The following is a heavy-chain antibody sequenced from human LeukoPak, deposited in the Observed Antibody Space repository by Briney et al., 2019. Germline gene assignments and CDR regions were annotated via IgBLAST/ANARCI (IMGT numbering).Heavy chain of an antibody. J-gene: IGHJ4*02. CDR2: INPNSGGT. D-gene: IGHD1-26*01. Sequence: ASVKVSCKASGYTFTGYYMHWVRQAPGQGLEWMGWINPNSGGTNYAQKFQGRVTMTRDTSISTAYMELSRLRSEDTAVYYCARVYSGSYLGDYWGQGTLVTVSS. V-gene: IGHV1-2*02. CDR3: ARVYSGSYLGDY. CDR1: GYTFTGYY.